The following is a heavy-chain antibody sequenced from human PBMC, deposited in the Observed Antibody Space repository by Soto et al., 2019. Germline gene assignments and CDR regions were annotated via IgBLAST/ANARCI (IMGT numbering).Heavy chain of an antibody. CDR1: GGAFSSYA. D-gene: IGHD1-26*01. CDR2: IIPIFGTA. V-gene: IGHV1-69*13. CDR3: ALKWEQLGLDY. Sequence: SVKVSCKASGGAFSSYAISWVRQAPGQGLEWMGGIIPIFGTANYAQKFQGRVTITADESTSTAYMELSSLRSEDTAVYYCALKWEQLGLDYWGQGTLVTVSS. J-gene: IGHJ4*02.